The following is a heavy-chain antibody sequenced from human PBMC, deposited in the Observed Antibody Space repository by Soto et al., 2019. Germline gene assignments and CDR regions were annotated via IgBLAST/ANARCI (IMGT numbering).Heavy chain of an antibody. D-gene: IGHD3-10*01. CDR3: AREKIPLWFGELRSGDNWFDP. CDR2: IYYSGST. Sequence: SETLSLTCTVSGGSISSYYWSWIRQPPGKGLEWIGYIYYSGSTYYNPSLKSRVTMTRNTSISTAYMELSSLRSEDTAVYYCAREKIPLWFGELRSGDNWFDPWGQGTLVTVSS. V-gene: IGHV4-59*01. CDR1: GGSISSYY. J-gene: IGHJ5*02.